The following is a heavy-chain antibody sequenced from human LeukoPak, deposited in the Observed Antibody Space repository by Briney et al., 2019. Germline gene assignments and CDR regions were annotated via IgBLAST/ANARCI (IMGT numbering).Heavy chain of an antibody. CDR1: GFTFSAYG. CDR3: GKDAIATTGTIPYFDS. J-gene: IGHJ4*02. D-gene: IGHD6-13*01. Sequence: PGGSLRLSCAASGFTFSAYGMSWVRQVPGQGLEWVSAISDSGEGTYYADSVKGRFTISRDKSKNTLYLQMNSLRAEDTAVYYCGKDAIATTGTIPYFDSWGQGTLVTVSS. V-gene: IGHV3-23*01. CDR2: ISDSGEGT.